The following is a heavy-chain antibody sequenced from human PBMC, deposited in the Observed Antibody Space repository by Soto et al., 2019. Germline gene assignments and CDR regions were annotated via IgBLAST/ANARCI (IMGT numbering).Heavy chain of an antibody. CDR1: GVTFSAYT. Sequence: GGSLRLSCAGAGVTFSAYTMSWVRQAPGKGLEWVSYINSGHNPIYYADSVKGRFTISRDDAKNSLYLQMNSLRDEDTAVYYCARTGANVGLDVWGQGTTVTVSS. J-gene: IGHJ6*02. D-gene: IGHD1-7*01. V-gene: IGHV3-48*02. CDR2: INSGHNPI. CDR3: ARTGANVGLDV.